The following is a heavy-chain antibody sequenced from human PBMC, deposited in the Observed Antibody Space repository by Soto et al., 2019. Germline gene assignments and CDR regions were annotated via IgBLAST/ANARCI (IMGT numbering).Heavy chain of an antibody. D-gene: IGHD3-3*01. J-gene: IGHJ4*02. CDR2: ISGSGGST. CDR3: AKDGDYDFWSGYLFDY. Sequence: GGSLRLSCAASGFTFSSYAMSWVRQAPGKGLEWVSAISGSGGSTYYADSVKGRFTISRDNSKNTLYLQINSLRAEDTAVYYCAKDGDYDFWSGYLFDYWGQGTLVTVSS. V-gene: IGHV3-23*01. CDR1: GFTFSSYA.